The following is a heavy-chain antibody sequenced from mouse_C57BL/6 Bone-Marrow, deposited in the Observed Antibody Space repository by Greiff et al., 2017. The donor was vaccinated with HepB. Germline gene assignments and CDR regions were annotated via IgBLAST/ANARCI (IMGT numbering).Heavy chain of an antibody. Sequence: QVQLKQPGAELVKPGASVKLSCKASGYTFTSYWMHWVKQRPGQGLEWIGMIHPNSGSTNYNEKFKSKATLTVDKSSSTAYMQLSSLTSEDSAVYYCAWHYGSSPWYFDVWGTGTTVTVSS. J-gene: IGHJ1*03. V-gene: IGHV1-64*01. CDR1: GYTFTSYW. CDR2: IHPNSGST. CDR3: AWHYGSSPWYFDV. D-gene: IGHD1-1*01.